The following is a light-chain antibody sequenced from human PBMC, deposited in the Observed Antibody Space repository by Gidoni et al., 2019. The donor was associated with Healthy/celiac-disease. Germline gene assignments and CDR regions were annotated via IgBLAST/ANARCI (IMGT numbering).Light chain of an antibody. CDR3: QQFNSYRWT. CDR1: QGISSA. J-gene: IGKJ1*01. CDR2: DAS. Sequence: AIQLTQSPSSLSASVGDRVTITCRASQGISSALAWYQQKPGKAPKLLIYDASSLESGVPSRFSGSVSGTDFTLTICSLQPEDFATYCCQQFNSYRWTFGQGTKVEIK. V-gene: IGKV1-13*02.